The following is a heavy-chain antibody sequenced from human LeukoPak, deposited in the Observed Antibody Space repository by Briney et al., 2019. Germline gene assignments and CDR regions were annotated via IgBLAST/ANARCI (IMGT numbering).Heavy chain of an antibody. CDR2: IRSKAYGGTT. CDR1: GLTFGDYA. D-gene: IGHD3-10*01. Sequence: GGSLRLSCTASGLTFGDYAVSWVRQAPGKGLEWVGFIRSKAYGGTTEYAASVKGRFTISRDDSKSIAYLQLNSLKTEDTAVYYCARFVPYFDYWGQGTLVTVSS. J-gene: IGHJ4*02. CDR3: ARFVPYFDY. V-gene: IGHV3-49*04.